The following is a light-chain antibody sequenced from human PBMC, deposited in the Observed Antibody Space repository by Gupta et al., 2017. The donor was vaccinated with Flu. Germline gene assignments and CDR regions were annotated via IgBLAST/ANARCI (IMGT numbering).Light chain of an antibody. V-gene: IGKV1-39*01. CDR2: AAS. Sequence: PSSLSASVGDRVTITCRASQGINKYLKWYQHKPGKAPKLLVYAASSLQSGVPSRFSGSGSGTXFTLTIXTLQPEDFATYFCQQSDNSPLTFGXGTKVDI. CDR3: QQSDNSPLT. CDR1: QGINKY. J-gene: IGKJ1*01.